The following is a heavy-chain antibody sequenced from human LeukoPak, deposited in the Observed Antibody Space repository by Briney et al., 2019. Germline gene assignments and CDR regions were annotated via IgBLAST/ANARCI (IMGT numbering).Heavy chain of an antibody. CDR1: GYRFTSYW. CDR3: ARHYYGSGSHPGGFDP. D-gene: IGHD3-10*01. CDR2: IYPGDSDT. V-gene: IGHV5-51*01. J-gene: IGHJ5*02. Sequence: GESLKISCKGSGYRFTSYWIGWVRQMPGKGLEWMGIIYPGDSDTRYSPSFQGQVTISADKSISTAYLQWSSLKASDTAMYYCARHYYGSGSHPGGFDPWGQGTLVTVSS.